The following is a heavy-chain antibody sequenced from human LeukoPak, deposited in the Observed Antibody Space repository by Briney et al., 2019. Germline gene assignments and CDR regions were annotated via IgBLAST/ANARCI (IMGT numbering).Heavy chain of an antibody. Sequence: GGSLRLSCAGSGFSFSTYDMLWVRQAPGKGLEWVSAIGSGGDTYYAGSVRGRFTISRESANNSFYLQMNSLNAGDTAVYFCARAVAGTDEIDSWGQGTLVTVSS. V-gene: IGHV3-13*01. CDR1: GFSFSTYD. CDR3: ARAVAGTDEIDS. D-gene: IGHD6-19*01. J-gene: IGHJ4*02. CDR2: IGSGGDT.